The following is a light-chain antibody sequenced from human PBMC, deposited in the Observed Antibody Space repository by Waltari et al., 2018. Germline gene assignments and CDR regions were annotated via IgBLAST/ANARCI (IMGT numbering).Light chain of an antibody. Sequence: EIVLTQSPGTLSLSLGERATLSCRASQRVSRALAWYQQKPGQAPRLRIYGASTRATGIPDRFSGSGSETDVSLTISRLEPDDFAVYYCQHYLRLPVTFGQGTTVEI. J-gene: IGKJ1*01. CDR1: QRVSRA. CDR3: QHYLRLPVT. V-gene: IGKV3-20*01. CDR2: GAS.